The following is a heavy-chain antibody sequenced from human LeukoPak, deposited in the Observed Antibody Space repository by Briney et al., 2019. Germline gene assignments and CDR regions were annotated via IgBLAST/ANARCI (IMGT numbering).Heavy chain of an antibody. CDR3: ARGAHPTVATTPFDY. D-gene: IGHD4-23*01. CDR2: INAGNGNT. J-gene: IGHJ4*02. CDR1: GYTFTSYA. V-gene: IGHV1-3*01. Sequence: GGSVKGSCKASGYTFTSYAMHWVGQAPGQRLEWMGWINAGNGNTKYSQKFQGRVTITRDTSASTAYMELSSLRSEDTAVYYCARGAHPTVATTPFDYWGQGTLVTVSS.